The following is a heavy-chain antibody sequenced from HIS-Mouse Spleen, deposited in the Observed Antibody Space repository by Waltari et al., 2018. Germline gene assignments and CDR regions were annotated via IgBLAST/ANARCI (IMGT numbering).Heavy chain of an antibody. J-gene: IGHJ4*02. Sequence: QVQLVQSGAEVKKPGASVKVSCKASGYTFTSYDINWVRQATGQGLEGMGWMNPNSGNTGYAQKFQGRVTMTRNTSISTAYMGLSSLRSEDTAVYYCARGHDYSNYFDYWGQGTLVTVSS. V-gene: IGHV1-8*01. CDR1: GYTFTSYD. CDR2: MNPNSGNT. D-gene: IGHD4-4*01. CDR3: ARGHDYSNYFDY.